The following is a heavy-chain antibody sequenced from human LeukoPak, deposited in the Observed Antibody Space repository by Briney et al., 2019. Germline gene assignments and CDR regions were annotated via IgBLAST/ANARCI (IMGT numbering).Heavy chain of an antibody. CDR3: ARDLPGVSWSGYYTSYGMDV. CDR1: GFTVSSNY. Sequence: GGSLRLSCAASGFTVSSNYMSWVRQAPGKGLEWVSVIYSGGSTYYADSVKGRFTISRDNSKNTLYLQMNSLRAEDTAVYYCARDLPGVSWSGYYTSYGMDVWGQGTRSPSP. CDR2: IYSGGST. D-gene: IGHD3-3*01. V-gene: IGHV3-66*01. J-gene: IGHJ6*02.